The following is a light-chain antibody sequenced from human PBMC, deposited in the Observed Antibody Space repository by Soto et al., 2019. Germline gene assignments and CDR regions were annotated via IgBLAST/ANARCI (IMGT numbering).Light chain of an antibody. CDR1: QSVSSNY. CDR3: QQYYNYPLT. Sequence: EIVLTQSPGTLSLSPGERATLSCRASQSVSSNYLAWYQQKPGQAPRLLIYGTSFRATGIPDRFGGSGSGTDFTLTISRLEPEDFATYYCQQYYNYPLTFGGGTTVEIK. J-gene: IGKJ4*01. V-gene: IGKV3-20*01. CDR2: GTS.